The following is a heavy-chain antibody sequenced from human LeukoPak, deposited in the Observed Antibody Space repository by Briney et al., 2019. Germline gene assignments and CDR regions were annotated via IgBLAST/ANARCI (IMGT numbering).Heavy chain of an antibody. V-gene: IGHV4-31*03. J-gene: IGHJ5*02. Sequence: SSETLSLTCTVSGGSISSGGYYWSWIRQHPGKGLEWIGYIYYSGSTYYNPSLKSRVTISVDTSKNQFSLKLSSVTAADTAVYYCARASLLWFGEAYNWFDPWGQGTLVTVSS. CDR3: ARASLLWFGEAYNWFDP. D-gene: IGHD3-10*01. CDR2: IYYSGST. CDR1: GGSISSGGYY.